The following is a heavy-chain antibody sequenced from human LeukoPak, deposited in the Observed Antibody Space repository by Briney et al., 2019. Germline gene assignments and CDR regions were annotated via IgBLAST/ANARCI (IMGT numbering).Heavy chain of an antibody. CDR3: ASLRPGSWPRYYYYYGMDV. CDR1: GGSISSYY. V-gene: IGHV4-59*08. D-gene: IGHD6-13*01. J-gene: IGHJ6*02. CDR2: IYYSGST. Sequence: SKTLSLTCTVSGGSISSYYWSWIRQPPGKGLEWIGYIYYSGSTNYNPSLKSRVTISVDTSKNQFSLKLSSVTAADTAAYYCASLRPGSWPRYYYYYGMDVWGQGTTVTVSS.